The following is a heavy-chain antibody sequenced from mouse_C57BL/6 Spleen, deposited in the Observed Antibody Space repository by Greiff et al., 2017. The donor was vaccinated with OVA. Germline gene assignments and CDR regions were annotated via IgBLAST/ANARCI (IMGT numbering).Heavy chain of an antibody. CDR3: AMIYYDYDEKLDAMDY. D-gene: IGHD2-4*01. CDR1: GYSFTGYY. J-gene: IGHJ4*01. Sequence: EVQLQQSGPELVKPGASVKISCKASGYSFTGYYMNWVKQSPEKSLEWIGEINPSTGGTTYNQKFKAKATLTVDKYSSTAYMQLKSLTSEDSAVYYCAMIYYDYDEKLDAMDYWGQGTSVTVSS. CDR2: INPSTGGT. V-gene: IGHV1-42*01.